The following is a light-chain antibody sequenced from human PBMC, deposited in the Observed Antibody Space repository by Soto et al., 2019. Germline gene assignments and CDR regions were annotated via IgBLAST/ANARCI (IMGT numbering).Light chain of an antibody. V-gene: IGKV3-15*01. J-gene: IGKJ2*01. CDR2: GAS. CDR1: QSVSSN. Sequence: EIVMTQSPATLSVSPGERATLSCRASQSVSSNLAWYQQKPGQPPRLLIYGASSRATGIPARFSGSGSGTEFTLSISSLQSEDFAVYYCQQYNNWPPYTFGQGTKLEVE. CDR3: QQYNNWPPYT.